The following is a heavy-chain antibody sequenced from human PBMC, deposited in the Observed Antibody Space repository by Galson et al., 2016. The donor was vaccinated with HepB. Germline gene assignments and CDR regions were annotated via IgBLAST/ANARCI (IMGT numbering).Heavy chain of an antibody. CDR2: INDLGGT. Sequence: SETLSLTCAIYGGSFSNDHWSWIRQSPGKGLEWIGEINDLGGTNYNPSLKSRVPISIDTSKNQFSLKLSSLTPADAAIYYCARGHSTRYFANLYYHYGLDVWGQGTSASVSS. CDR1: GGSFSNDH. V-gene: IGHV4-34*01. J-gene: IGHJ6*02. CDR3: ARGHSTRYFANLYYHYGLDV. D-gene: IGHD3-9*01.